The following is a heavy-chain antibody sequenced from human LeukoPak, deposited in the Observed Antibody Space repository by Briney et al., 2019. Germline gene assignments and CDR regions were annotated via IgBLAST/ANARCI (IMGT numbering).Heavy chain of an antibody. D-gene: IGHD3-10*01. CDR1: GYTFTSYS. CDR3: ARGPSVLLWFGEFY. CDR2: INTNTGNP. Sequence: ASVKVSCKASGYTFTSYSMNWVRQAPGQGLEWMGWINTNTGNPMYAQGFTGRFVFSLDTSVSTAYLQISSLKAEDTAVYYCARGPSVLLWFGEFYWGQGTLVTVSS. J-gene: IGHJ4*02. V-gene: IGHV7-4-1*02.